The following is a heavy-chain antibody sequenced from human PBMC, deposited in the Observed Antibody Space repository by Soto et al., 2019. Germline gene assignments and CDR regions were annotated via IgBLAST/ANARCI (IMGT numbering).Heavy chain of an antibody. CDR2: IYHSGST. D-gene: IGHD4-4*01. CDR1: GGSISSYY. Sequence: SETLSLTCTVSGGSISSYYWSWIRQPPGKGLEWIGYIYHSGSTNYNPSLKSRVTISVDTSKNQFSLKLSSVTAADTAVYYCTGHSTVTRSFDYWGQGTLVTVSS. CDR3: TGHSTVTRSFDY. V-gene: IGHV4-59*08. J-gene: IGHJ4*02.